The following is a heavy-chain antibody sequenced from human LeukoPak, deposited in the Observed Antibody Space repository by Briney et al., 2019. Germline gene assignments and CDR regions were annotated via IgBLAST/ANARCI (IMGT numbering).Heavy chain of an antibody. D-gene: IGHD2-15*01. CDR1: GGSFSGYY. J-gene: IGHJ5*02. Sequence: PSETLSPTCAVYGGSFSGYYWSWIRQPPGKGLEWIGEINHSGSTNYNPSLKSRVTISVDTSKNQFSLKLSSVTAADTAVYYCARDRVTGYCSGGSCYRFDPWGQGTLVTVSS. CDR3: ARDRVTGYCSGGSCYRFDP. V-gene: IGHV4-34*01. CDR2: INHSGST.